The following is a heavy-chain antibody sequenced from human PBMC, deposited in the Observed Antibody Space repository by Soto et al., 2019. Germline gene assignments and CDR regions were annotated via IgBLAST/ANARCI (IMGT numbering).Heavy chain of an antibody. CDR2: IIPIFGTA. V-gene: IGHV1-69*06. CDR1: GGTFSSYA. J-gene: IGHJ6*02. Sequence: SVKVSCKASGGTFSSYAISWVRQAPGQGLEWMGGIIPIFGTANYAQKFQGRVTITADKSTSTAYMELSSLRSEDTAVYYCARDPEGRITIFGVLTYGMDVWGQGTTVTV. D-gene: IGHD3-3*01. CDR3: ARDPEGRITIFGVLTYGMDV.